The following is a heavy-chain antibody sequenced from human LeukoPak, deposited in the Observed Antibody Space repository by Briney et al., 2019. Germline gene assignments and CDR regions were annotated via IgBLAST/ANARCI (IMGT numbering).Heavy chain of an antibody. J-gene: IGHJ6*02. Sequence: GRSLRLSCAASGLTFSNHGMHWVRQAPGKGLEWVSGISAGGITTYYADSVKGRFTISRDNSNNTLYLQMNSLRAADTAVYYCAKDFSSWGPSGMDVWGQGTTVTVSS. CDR2: ISAGGITT. V-gene: IGHV3-23*01. CDR1: GLTFSNHG. D-gene: IGHD1-26*01. CDR3: AKDFSSWGPSGMDV.